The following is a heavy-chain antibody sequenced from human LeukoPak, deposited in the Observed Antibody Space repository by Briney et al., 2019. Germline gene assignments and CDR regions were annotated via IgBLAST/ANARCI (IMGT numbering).Heavy chain of an antibody. V-gene: IGHV4-61*02. D-gene: IGHD4-17*01. Sequence: PSETLSLTCSVSGDSISRNSHYWCWIRQSAGKGLEWIGRLNPSGKIDYNPSLKSRLTMSLDPSENKLSLKLTSVTAADTARYYCARGRPSGDFFDYWGQGALVTVSP. J-gene: IGHJ4*02. CDR2: LNPSGKI. CDR3: ARGRPSGDFFDY. CDR1: GDSISRNSHY.